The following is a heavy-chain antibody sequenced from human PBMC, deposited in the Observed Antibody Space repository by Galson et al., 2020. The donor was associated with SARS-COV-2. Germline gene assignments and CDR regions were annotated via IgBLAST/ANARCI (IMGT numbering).Heavy chain of an antibody. Sequence: GGSLRLSCAASGFTFSNYFMTWIRQAPGKGLECVSYISSSGSTTFYADSVKGRFTISRDNAGNSLYLQMSSLRAEDTAVYYCARYSVSGPDYWGQGTLVTVSS. CDR3: ARYSVSGPDY. J-gene: IGHJ4*02. CDR2: ISSSGSTT. V-gene: IGHV3-11*01. D-gene: IGHD6-19*01. CDR1: GFTFSNYF.